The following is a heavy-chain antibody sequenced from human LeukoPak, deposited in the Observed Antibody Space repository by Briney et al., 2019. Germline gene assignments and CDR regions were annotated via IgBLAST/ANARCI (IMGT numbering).Heavy chain of an antibody. D-gene: IGHD5-18*01. J-gene: IGHJ4*02. CDR2: IIPIFGTA. Sequence: SSVKVSCKASGGTFSSYAISWVRQAPGQGLEWMGRIIPIFGTANYAQKFQGRVTITTDESTSTAYMELSSLRSEDTAVYYCARDGDPNTATLDYWGQGTLVTASS. V-gene: IGHV1-69*05. CDR3: ARDGDPNTATLDY. CDR1: GGTFSSYA.